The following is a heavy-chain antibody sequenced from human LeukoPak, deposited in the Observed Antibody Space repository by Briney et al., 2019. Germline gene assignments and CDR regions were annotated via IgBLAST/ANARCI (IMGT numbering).Heavy chain of an antibody. D-gene: IGHD1-14*01. CDR2: ISSDGSKK. V-gene: IGHV3-30-3*01. J-gene: IGHJ4*02. CDR3: VRDAGGY. CDR1: GFTLRTYA. Sequence: PGGPLSLSCEASGFTLRTYAMHWVRQAPGKGLEWVAVISSDGSKKFYSDSVKGQFTISRDNSKNTLYLQMNSLRTEDTGVYFCVRDAGGYWGQGTLVTVSS.